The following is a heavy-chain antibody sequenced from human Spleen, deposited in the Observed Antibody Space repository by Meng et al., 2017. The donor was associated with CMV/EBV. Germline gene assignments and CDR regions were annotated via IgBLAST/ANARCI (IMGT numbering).Heavy chain of an antibody. CDR2: INPNSGGT. CDR1: GYTFTAHY. V-gene: IGHV1-2*02. J-gene: IGHJ5*02. D-gene: IGHD2-2*01. Sequence: GESLKISCKASGYTFTAHYFHWVRQAPGQGLEWMGWINPNSGGTIYAQKFQGRVTLTRDTSISAVYMELSRLKSDDTAIYYCARDREYQLTNWLDPWGQGTLVTVSS. CDR3: ARDREYQLTNWLDP.